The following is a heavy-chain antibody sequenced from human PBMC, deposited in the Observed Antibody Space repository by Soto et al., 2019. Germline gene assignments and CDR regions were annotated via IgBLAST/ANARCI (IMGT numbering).Heavy chain of an antibody. CDR1: DRSILSYY. D-gene: IGHD2-15*01. Sequence: SVTLSLNFSVTDRSILSYYWSSIQHPPGKGLDCIGYMYYSGRTNYNPSLKSRVTISVDTSKNQFSLKLSSVTAADTAVYYCARGMYCSGGSCYSHWLDPWGQGTLVTVS. CDR2: MYYSGRT. CDR3: ARGMYCSGGSCYSHWLDP. J-gene: IGHJ5*02. V-gene: IGHV4-59*01.